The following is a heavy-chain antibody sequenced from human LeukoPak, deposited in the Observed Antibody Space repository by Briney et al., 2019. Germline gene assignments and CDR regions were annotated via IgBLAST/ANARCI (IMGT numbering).Heavy chain of an antibody. J-gene: IGHJ4*02. CDR3: ARGKDTVMGNRNFFDY. CDR1: GYTFTSYY. V-gene: IGHV1-46*01. CDR2: INPSGGAT. Sequence: ASVTVSCRASGYTFTSYYMHWLRQAPGQGLEWMGIINPSGGATSYAQKFQGRVTMTRDTSTSTVYMELTSLRSEDTAVYYCARGKDTVMGNRNFFDYWGQGTLVTVSS. D-gene: IGHD5-18*01.